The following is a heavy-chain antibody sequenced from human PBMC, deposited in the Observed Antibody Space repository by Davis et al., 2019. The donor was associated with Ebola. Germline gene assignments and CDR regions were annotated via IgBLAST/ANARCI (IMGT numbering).Heavy chain of an antibody. CDR1: GFTFSSYA. CDR2: ISYDGNNQ. D-gene: IGHD4-23*01. Sequence: PGGSLRLSCAASGFTFSSYAIHWVRQSPGKGLEWVAVISYDGNNQYYADSVKGRFTISKDNSKNTLYLQMSSLRAEDTALYYCARGARGGNSNPLALLNYWGQGTLVTVSS. V-gene: IGHV3-30*03. J-gene: IGHJ4*02. CDR3: ARGARGGNSNPLALLNY.